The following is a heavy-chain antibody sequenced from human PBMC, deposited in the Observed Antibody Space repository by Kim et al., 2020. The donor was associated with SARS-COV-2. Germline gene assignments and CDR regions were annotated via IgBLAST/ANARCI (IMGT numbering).Heavy chain of an antibody. D-gene: IGHD1-20*01. CDR3: ARGRKWLRFITGTTKVDWFDP. J-gene: IGHJ5*02. CDR2: INHSGST. Sequence: SETLSLTCAVYGGSFSGYYWSWIRQPPGKGLEWIGEINHSGSTNYNPSLKSRVTISVDTSKNQFSLKLSSVTAADTAVYYCARGRKWLRFITGTTKVDWFDPWGQGTLVTVSS. CDR1: GGSFSGYY. V-gene: IGHV4-34*01.